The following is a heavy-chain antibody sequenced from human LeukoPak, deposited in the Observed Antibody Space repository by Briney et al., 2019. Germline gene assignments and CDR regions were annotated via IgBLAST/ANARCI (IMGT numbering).Heavy chain of an antibody. CDR2: INPNGGGT. D-gene: IGHD3-3*01. Sequence: ASVKVSCKASGYTFTDYYMHWVRQAPRQGLEWMGRINPNGGGTDYAQKFQGRVTMTRDTSFSTAYMELSRLRSDDTAVYYCARDLIFGVVIGYWGQGTLVTVSS. V-gene: IGHV1-2*06. CDR3: ARDLIFGVVIGY. J-gene: IGHJ4*02. CDR1: GYTFTDYY.